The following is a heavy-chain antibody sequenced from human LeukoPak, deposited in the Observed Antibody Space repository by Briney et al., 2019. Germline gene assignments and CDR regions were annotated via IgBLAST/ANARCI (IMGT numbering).Heavy chain of an antibody. J-gene: IGHJ6*02. V-gene: IGHV1-18*01. Sequence: ASVKVSCKASGGTFSSYAISWVRQAPGQGLEWMGWISAYNGNTNYAQKLQGRVTMTTDTSTSTAYMELRSLRSDDTAVYYCAREQIYGDYAYYYGMDVWGQGTTVTVSS. CDR3: AREQIYGDYAYYYGMDV. CDR2: ISAYNGNT. CDR1: GGTFSSYA. D-gene: IGHD4-17*01.